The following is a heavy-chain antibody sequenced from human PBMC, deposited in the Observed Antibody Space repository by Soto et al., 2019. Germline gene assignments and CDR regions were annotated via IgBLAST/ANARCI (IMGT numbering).Heavy chain of an antibody. CDR2: TRDKANNYAS. V-gene: IGHV3-72*01. J-gene: IGHJ4*02. D-gene: IGHD1-26*01. CDR1: GITFSDYY. CDR3: ARDTGGSYDF. Sequence: GGSLRLSCAASGITFSDYYMDWVRQLPGKGLEWVGRTRDKANNYASEYAPSLKGRFTISRHDSEDSMFLQLNSLKTEDTAVYYCARDTGGSYDFWGPGALVTVSS.